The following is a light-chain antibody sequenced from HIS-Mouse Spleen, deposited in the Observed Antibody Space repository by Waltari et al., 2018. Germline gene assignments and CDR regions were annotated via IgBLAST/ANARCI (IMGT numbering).Light chain of an antibody. J-gene: IGLJ2*01. CDR3: CSYAGSSTVV. Sequence: QSALTQPASVSGSPGQSITISCTGTSSDVGSYNLFSWYQQHPGKAPKLMIYEGSKRPSGVSNRFPGSKSGDTASLTISGLQAEDEADYYCCSYAGSSTVVFGGGTKLTVL. CDR1: SSDVGSYNL. V-gene: IGLV2-23*01. CDR2: EGS.